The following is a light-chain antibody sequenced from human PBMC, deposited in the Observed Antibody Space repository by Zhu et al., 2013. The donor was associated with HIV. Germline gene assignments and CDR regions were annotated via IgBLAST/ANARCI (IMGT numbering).Light chain of an antibody. CDR3: LQHNSYPLT. V-gene: IGKV1-9*01. J-gene: IGKJ5*01. CDR2: AAS. Sequence: DIQLTQSPSFLSASVGDRVTITCWASQGISNYLAWYQQKPGKAPKLLIYAASTLQGGVPSRFSGSGSGTEFTLTINSLQPEDFATYYCLQHNSYPLTFGQGTRLEIK. CDR1: QGISNY.